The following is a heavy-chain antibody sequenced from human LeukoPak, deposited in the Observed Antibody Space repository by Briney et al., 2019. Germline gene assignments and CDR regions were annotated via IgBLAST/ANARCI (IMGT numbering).Heavy chain of an antibody. J-gene: IGHJ3*02. CDR3: ARADPWVWDAFDI. CDR1: RFTFSSYS. V-gene: IGHV3-48*01. Sequence: PGGSLRLSCAASRFTFSSYSMNWVRQAPGKGLEWVSYISSSSSTIYYADSVKGRFTISRDNSKNTLYLQMNSLRAEDTAVYYCARADPWVWDAFDIWGQGTMVTVSS. D-gene: IGHD1-26*01. CDR2: ISSSSSTI.